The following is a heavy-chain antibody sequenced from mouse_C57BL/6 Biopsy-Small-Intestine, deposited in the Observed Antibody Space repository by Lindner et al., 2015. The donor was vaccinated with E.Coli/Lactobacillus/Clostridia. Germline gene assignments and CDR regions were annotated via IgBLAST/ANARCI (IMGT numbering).Heavy chain of an antibody. J-gene: IGHJ4*01. Sequence: VQLQESGPELVKPGASVKISCKASGYAFSSSWMNWVKQRPGKGLEWTGRIYPGDGDANYNGKFKGKATLTADKSSSTAYMQLSSLTSEDAAVYFCARRGSSHAMDYWGQGTSVTVSS. CDR2: IYPGDGDA. V-gene: IGHV1-82*01. CDR1: GYAFSSSW. CDR3: ARRGSSHAMDY.